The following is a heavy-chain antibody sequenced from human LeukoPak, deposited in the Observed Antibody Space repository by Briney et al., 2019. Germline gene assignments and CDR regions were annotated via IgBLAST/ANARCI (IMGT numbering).Heavy chain of an antibody. Sequence: ASVKVSRKASGGTFSSYAISWVRQAPGQGLEWMGWINTNTGNPTYAQGFTGRFVFSLDTSVSTAYLQISSLKAEDTAMYYCARERRSSSPGEQQLVRAFDIWGQGTMVTVSS. D-gene: IGHD6-13*01. CDR3: ARERRSSSPGEQQLVRAFDI. CDR1: GGTFSSYA. V-gene: IGHV7-4-1*02. CDR2: INTNTGNP. J-gene: IGHJ3*02.